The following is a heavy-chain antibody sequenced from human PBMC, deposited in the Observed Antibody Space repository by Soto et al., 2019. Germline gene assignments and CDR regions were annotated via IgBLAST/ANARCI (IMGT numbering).Heavy chain of an antibody. CDR3: ARGDDYGACDY. CDR2: IYHSGST. Sequence: QLQLQESGSGLVKPSQTLSLTCAVSGGSISSGGDSWSWIRLPPGKGLEWLGYIYHSGSTYYNPSLKSRVTISVDRSKKLFSLKLSSVTAAGTAVYYCARGDDYGACDYWGQGTLVTVSS. D-gene: IGHD4-17*01. J-gene: IGHJ4*02. CDR1: GGSISSGGDS. V-gene: IGHV4-30-2*01.